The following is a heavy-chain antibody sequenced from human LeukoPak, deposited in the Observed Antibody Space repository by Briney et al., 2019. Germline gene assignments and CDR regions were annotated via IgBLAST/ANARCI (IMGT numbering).Heavy chain of an antibody. CDR1: AGSISSYY. CDR3: ARAIAVAGPLNWFDP. V-gene: IGHV4-59*01. D-gene: IGHD6-19*01. Sequence: SETLSLTGTVSAGSISSYYWSWIRQPPGKGLEWIGYIYYSGSTNYNPSLKSRVTISVDTPKNQFSLKLSSVTAADTAVYYCARAIAVAGPLNWFDPWGQGTLVTVSS. CDR2: IYYSGST. J-gene: IGHJ5*02.